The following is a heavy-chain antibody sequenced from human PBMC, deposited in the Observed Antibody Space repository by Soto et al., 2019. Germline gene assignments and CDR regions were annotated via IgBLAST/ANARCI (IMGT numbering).Heavy chain of an antibody. D-gene: IGHD2-15*01. CDR3: ARESYSYGMDV. V-gene: IGHV4-4*02. CDR2: IYHSGSA. J-gene: IGHJ6*02. Sequence: SETLSLTCAVAGDSSNSRNWWTWIRQSPGKGLEWIGEIYHSGSANYNPSLKSRVTMSVDKSKNHFSLNLTSVTAADTAVYFCARESYSYGMDVWGQGTTVTVSS. CDR1: GDSSNSRNW.